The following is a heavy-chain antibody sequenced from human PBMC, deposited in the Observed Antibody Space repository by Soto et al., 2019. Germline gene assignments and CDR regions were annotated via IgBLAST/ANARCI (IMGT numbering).Heavy chain of an antibody. Sequence: SVKVSCKASGGTFSSYAISWVRQAPGQGLEWMGGIIPIFGTANYAQKFQGRVTITADESTSTAYMEPSSLRSEDTAVYYCARYVAAAATNYYYYYGMDVWGQGTTVTSP. J-gene: IGHJ6*02. CDR3: ARYVAAAATNYYYYYGMDV. D-gene: IGHD6-13*01. CDR2: IIPIFGTA. CDR1: GGTFSSYA. V-gene: IGHV1-69*13.